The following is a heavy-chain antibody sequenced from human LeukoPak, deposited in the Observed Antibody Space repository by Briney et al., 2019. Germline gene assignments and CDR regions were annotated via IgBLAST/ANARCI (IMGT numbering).Heavy chain of an antibody. CDR2: IKQDGSEK. CDR1: GFTFSTYS. J-gene: IGHJ4*02. CDR3: AREGY. Sequence: GGSLRLSCAASGFTFSTYSMSWVRQAPGKGLEWVANIKQDGSEKYYVDSVKGRFTISRDNAKNSLYLQMNSLRAEDTAVYYCAREGYWGQGTLVTVSS. V-gene: IGHV3-7*01.